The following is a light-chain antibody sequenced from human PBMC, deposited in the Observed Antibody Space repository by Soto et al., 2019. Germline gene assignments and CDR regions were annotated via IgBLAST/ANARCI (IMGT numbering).Light chain of an antibody. V-gene: IGKV3-20*01. Sequence: EIVLTQSPGTLSLSPGERATLSCRASQSVSSSYLAWYQQKPGQAPRLLIYGASSRATGIPDRFSGSGSGTDFTLTISRLEPEDLAVYYCQQYAPVTFGQGTRLEIK. CDR1: QSVSSSY. CDR3: QQYAPVT. CDR2: GAS. J-gene: IGKJ5*01.